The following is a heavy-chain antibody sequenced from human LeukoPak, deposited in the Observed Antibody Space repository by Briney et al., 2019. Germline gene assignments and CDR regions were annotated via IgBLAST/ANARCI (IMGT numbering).Heavy chain of an antibody. CDR2: IYYSGST. V-gene: IGHV4-59*01. D-gene: IGHD6-13*01. J-gene: IGHJ6*02. Sequence: SETLSLTCTVSGGSISSYYWSWIRQPPGKGLEWIGNIYYSGSTNYNPSLRSRVTISVDTSKNQFSLKLSSVTAADTAVYYCARDVLIAAAGTEYYFYYYGMDVWGQGTTATVSS. CDR3: ARDVLIAAAGTEYYFYYYGMDV. CDR1: GGSISSYY.